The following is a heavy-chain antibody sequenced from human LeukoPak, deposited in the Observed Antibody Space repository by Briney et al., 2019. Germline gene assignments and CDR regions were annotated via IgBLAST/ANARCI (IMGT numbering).Heavy chain of an antibody. Sequence: SETLSLTCAVYGGSFRGYYWSWIRQPPGKGLEWIGEINHRGSTNYNPSLKSRVTISLDTSMKKFSLKLNSVTAADTAVYCCASTERCSTTCPLDYWGQGTLVTVSS. CDR2: INHRGST. CDR1: GGSFRGYY. J-gene: IGHJ4*02. D-gene: IGHD2-2*01. CDR3: ASTERCSTTCPLDY. V-gene: IGHV4-34*01.